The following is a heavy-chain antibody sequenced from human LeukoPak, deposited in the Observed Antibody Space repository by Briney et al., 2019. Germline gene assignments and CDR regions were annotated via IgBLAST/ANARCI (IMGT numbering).Heavy chain of an antibody. Sequence: ASVTVSCKASGYTFTSYGISWVRQAPGQGLEWMGWISAYNGNTNYAQKLQGRVTMTTDTSTSTAYMELRRLRSDDTAVYYCARVYYDSSGYKNWFAPWGQGTLVTVSS. J-gene: IGHJ5*02. CDR2: ISAYNGNT. CDR1: GYTFTSYG. CDR3: ARVYYDSSGYKNWFAP. V-gene: IGHV1-18*01. D-gene: IGHD3-22*01.